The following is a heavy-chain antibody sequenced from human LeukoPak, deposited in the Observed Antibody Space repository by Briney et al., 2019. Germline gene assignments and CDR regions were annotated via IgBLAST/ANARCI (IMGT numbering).Heavy chain of an antibody. V-gene: IGHV4-59*01. Sequence: PSETLSLTCTVSGGSISSYYWSWIRQPPGKGLEWIGYIYYSGSTNYNPSFKSRVTISVDTSKNQFSLKLSSVTAADTAVYYCARDHNWNYFDYWGQGTLVTVSS. J-gene: IGHJ4*02. CDR3: ARDHNWNYFDY. D-gene: IGHD1-20*01. CDR1: GGSISSYY. CDR2: IYYSGST.